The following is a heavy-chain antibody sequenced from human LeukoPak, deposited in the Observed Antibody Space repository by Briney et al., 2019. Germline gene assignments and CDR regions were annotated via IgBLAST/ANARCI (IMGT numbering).Heavy chain of an antibody. J-gene: IGHJ6*02. CDR2: INPSDGSI. Sequence: ASVKVSCKASGYNFTTYYMHWVRQAPGQGLEWMGIINPSDGSIDYAQKFQGRVVTTRDTSTNTVYMELSSLRSEDTAVYYCARVGEFGESTHYYYGMDVWGQGTTVTVSS. D-gene: IGHD3-10*01. CDR1: GYNFTTYY. CDR3: ARVGEFGESTHYYYGMDV. V-gene: IGHV1-46*01.